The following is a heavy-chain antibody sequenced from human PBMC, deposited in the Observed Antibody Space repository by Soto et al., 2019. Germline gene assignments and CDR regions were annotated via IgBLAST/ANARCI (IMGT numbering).Heavy chain of an antibody. CDR3: ARDFFGSGPDYYLDV. V-gene: IGHV3-21*02. Sequence: EVKLVESGGGLIKPGESLRLSCAASGFNLEVYSKNWVRQTPVKGLEWVYSISRGSRFLHYADSIKGRFTISRDDAESSLHLQIDSLRAEDTAVYFCARDFFGSGPDYYLDVWGTGTTVTVS. D-gene: IGHD3-10*01. CDR1: GFNLEVYS. CDR2: ISRGSRFL. J-gene: IGHJ6*03.